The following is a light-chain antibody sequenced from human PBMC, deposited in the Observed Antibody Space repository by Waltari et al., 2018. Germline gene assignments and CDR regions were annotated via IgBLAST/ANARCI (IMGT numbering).Light chain of an antibody. CDR3: MQSIQFPVT. CDR1: QTLLHSDGKTY. CDR2: GLS. Sequence: DIVMTQPPLSLSVTPGQAAAISCKSRQTLLHSDGKTYLYWYLQKPGQSPHLLIYGLSNRFPGVPDRFSGTGSGTDFTLKISRVEAEDVGVYYCMQSIQFPVTFGGGTKVEIK. V-gene: IGKV2D-29*02. J-gene: IGKJ4*01.